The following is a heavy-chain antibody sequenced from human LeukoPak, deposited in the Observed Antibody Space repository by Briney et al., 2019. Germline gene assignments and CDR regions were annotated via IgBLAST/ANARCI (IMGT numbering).Heavy chain of an antibody. CDR3: ARLENYYYYYMDV. Sequence: KPSETLSLTCTVSGGSISSSSYYRGWIRQPPGKGLEWIGSIYYSGSTYYNPSLKSRVTISVDTSKNQFSLKLSSVTAADTAVYYCARLENYYYYYMDVWGKGTTVTVSS. D-gene: IGHD3-3*01. CDR1: GGSISSSSYY. J-gene: IGHJ6*03. CDR2: IYYSGST. V-gene: IGHV4-39*01.